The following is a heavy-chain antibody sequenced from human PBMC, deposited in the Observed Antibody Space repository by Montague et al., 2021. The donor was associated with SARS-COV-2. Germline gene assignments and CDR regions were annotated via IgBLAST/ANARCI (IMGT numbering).Heavy chain of an antibody. J-gene: IGHJ4*02. CDR1: GGSISSSSYY. CDR2: IFYSGST. Sequence: ETRSLTCTVSGGSISSSSYYWGWIRQPPGKGLEWIGSIFYSGSTDYNPSLKSRVTISVDTSKNQFSLKLSSVTAADTAAYYCASMVRAQVYYFDYWGQGTLVTVSS. D-gene: IGHD3-10*01. V-gene: IGHV4-39*01. CDR3: ASMVRAQVYYFDY.